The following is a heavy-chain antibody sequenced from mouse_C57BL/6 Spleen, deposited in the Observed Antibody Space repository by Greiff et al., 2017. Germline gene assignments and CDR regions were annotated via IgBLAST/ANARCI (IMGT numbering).Heavy chain of an antibody. D-gene: IGHD6-5*01. V-gene: IGHV1-22*01. CDR3: ARMTNYAPDYYAMDY. CDR1: GYTFTDYN. Sequence: AQLQQSGPELVKPGASVKMSCKASGYTFTDYNMHWVKQSHGKSLEWIGYINPNNGGTSYNQKFKGKATLTVNKSSSTAYMELRSLTSEDSAVYYCARMTNYAPDYYAMDYWGQGTSVTVSS. CDR2: INPNNGGT. J-gene: IGHJ4*01.